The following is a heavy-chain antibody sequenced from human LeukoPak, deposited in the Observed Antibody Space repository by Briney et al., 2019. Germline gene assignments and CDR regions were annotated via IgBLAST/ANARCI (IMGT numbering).Heavy chain of an antibody. CDR3: ARYSSGWSFDY. V-gene: IGHV3-30*04. CDR1: GFTFSSYA. Sequence: GGSLRLSCAASGFTFSSYAMHWVRQAPGKGLEWVAVISYDGSNKYYADSVKGRFTISRDNSKNTLYLQMNSLRAEDTAVYYCARYSSGWSFDYWGQGTLVTVS. J-gene: IGHJ4*02. D-gene: IGHD6-19*01. CDR2: ISYDGSNK.